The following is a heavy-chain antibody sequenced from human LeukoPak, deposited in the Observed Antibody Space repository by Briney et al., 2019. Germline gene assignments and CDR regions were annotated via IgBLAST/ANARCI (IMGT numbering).Heavy chain of an antibody. Sequence: ASVKVSCKASGYTFTSYAMHWVRQAPGQRLEWMGWINAGNGNTKYSQEFQGRVTITRDTSASTAYMELSSLRSDDTAVYYCARDLGGSYLSHPGNFDYWGQGTLVTVSS. CDR3: ARDLGGSYLSHPGNFDY. CDR1: GYTFTSYA. CDR2: INAGNGNT. J-gene: IGHJ4*02. D-gene: IGHD1-26*01. V-gene: IGHV1-3*01.